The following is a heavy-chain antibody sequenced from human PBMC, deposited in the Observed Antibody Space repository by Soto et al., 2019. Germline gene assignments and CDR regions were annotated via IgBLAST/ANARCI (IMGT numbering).Heavy chain of an antibody. CDR1: GFTFSSYA. V-gene: IGHV3-23*01. Sequence: PGGSLRLSCADSGFTFSSYAMSWVRQAPGKGLEWVSATSGSGGSTYYADSVKGRFPISRDNSKNPLYLQMNSLRAEDTAVYYCAKDYHYYYDSSGYYRQRYAFDIWGQGTMVTVSS. CDR2: TSGSGGST. CDR3: AKDYHYYYDSSGYYRQRYAFDI. D-gene: IGHD3-22*01. J-gene: IGHJ3*02.